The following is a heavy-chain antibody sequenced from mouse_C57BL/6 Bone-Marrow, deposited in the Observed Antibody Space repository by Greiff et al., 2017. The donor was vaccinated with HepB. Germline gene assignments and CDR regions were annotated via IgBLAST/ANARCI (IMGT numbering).Heavy chain of an antibody. J-gene: IGHJ3*01. CDR3: ARDGYCPWFAY. Sequence: VQLQQSGAELARPGASVKLSCKASGYTFTSYGISWVKQRTGQGLEWIGEIYPRSGNTYYNEKFKGKATLTADKSSSTANMELRSLTSEDSAVYFCARDGYCPWFAYWGQGTLVTVSA. V-gene: IGHV1-81*01. D-gene: IGHD2-3*01. CDR2: IYPRSGNT. CDR1: GYTFTSYG.